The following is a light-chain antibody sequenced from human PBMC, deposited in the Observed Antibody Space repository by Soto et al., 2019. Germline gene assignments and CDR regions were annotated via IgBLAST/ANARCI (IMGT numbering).Light chain of an antibody. CDR1: QSVSSSF. Sequence: ESVLTQSPGTLSLSPGERATLSCRASQSVSSSFLAWYQLKPGQAPRLLIYGASSIATGIPDRFSGSGSGTDFTLTISSLEPEDFAVYYCQQYDSSPWTFGQGTKVEIK. J-gene: IGKJ1*01. CDR2: GAS. CDR3: QQYDSSPWT. V-gene: IGKV3-20*01.